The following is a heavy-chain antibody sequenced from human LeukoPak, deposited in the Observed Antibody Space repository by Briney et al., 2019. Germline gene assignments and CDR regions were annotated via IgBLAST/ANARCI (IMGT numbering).Heavy chain of an antibody. V-gene: IGHV3-23*01. CDR3: AKQWIQLWSPPDY. CDR2: ISISGDGT. D-gene: IGHD5-18*01. Sequence: GGSLRLSCAASGFTFSKHAMSWVRQAPGKGLEWVSVISISGDGTYYADSVKGRFTISRDNSKNTLYMQMKSLRAEDTAVYYCAKQWIQLWSPPDYWGQGTLVTVSS. J-gene: IGHJ4*02. CDR1: GFTFSKHA.